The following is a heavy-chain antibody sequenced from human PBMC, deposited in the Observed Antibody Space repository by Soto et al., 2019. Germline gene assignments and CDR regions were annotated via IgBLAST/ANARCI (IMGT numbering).Heavy chain of an antibody. CDR1: GYTFTDYY. CDR2: INPTNSGT. Sequence: QVQLVQSGAEVKKPGASVKVSCQASGYTFTDYYIHWVRQAPGQGLQWLGWINPTNSGTRYARSFQGRVTVTRDTSTSTAYMELSSLRSDDTAVYYCARGITSRLVFYYYYMDVWGFGTTVTVSS. CDR3: ARGITSRLVFYYYYMDV. J-gene: IGHJ6*03. V-gene: IGHV1-2*02.